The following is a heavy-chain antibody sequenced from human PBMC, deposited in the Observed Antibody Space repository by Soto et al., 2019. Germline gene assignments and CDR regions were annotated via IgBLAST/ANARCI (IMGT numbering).Heavy chain of an antibody. CDR1: GFSFSLYA. J-gene: IGHJ5*02. D-gene: IGHD3-22*01. Sequence: GGSLRLSCVASGFSFSLYAMHWIRQAPGKGLEWVAVTAYDGSSYFYANSVKGRFTITRDNSKNTLYLEMNRLKSDDTALYYCARDRLRGYDSSGFYPWGQGTMVTVSS. CDR2: TAYDGSSY. V-gene: IGHV3-30-3*01. CDR3: ARDRLRGYDSSGFYP.